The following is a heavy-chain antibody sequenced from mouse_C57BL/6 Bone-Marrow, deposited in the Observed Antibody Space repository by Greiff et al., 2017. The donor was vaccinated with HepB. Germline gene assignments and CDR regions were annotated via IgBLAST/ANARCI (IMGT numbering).Heavy chain of an antibody. CDR1: GFNIKDDY. J-gene: IGHJ2*01. V-gene: IGHV14-4*01. D-gene: IGHD1-1*01. CDR2: IDPENGDT. CDR3: TTWGTTVVASFDY. Sequence: QLQQSGAELVRPGASVKLSCTASGFNIKDDYMHWVKQRPEQGLEWIGWIDPENGDTEYASKFQGKATITADTSSNTAYLQLSSLTSEDTAVYYCTTWGTTVVASFDYWGQGTTLTVSS.